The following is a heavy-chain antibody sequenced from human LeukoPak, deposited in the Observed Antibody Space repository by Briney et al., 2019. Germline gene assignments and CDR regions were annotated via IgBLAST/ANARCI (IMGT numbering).Heavy chain of an antibody. V-gene: IGHV4-39*01. J-gene: IGHJ4*02. CDR3: ARQREGGVSMIDY. D-gene: IGHD3-22*01. Sequence: SETLSLTCTVSGGSVSSSSYYWGWIRQPPGKGLEWIGSIYYSGSTYYNPSLKSRVTISVDTSKNQFSLKLSSVTAADTAVYYCARQREGGVSMIDYWGQGTLVTVSS. CDR2: IYYSGST. CDR1: GGSVSSSSYY.